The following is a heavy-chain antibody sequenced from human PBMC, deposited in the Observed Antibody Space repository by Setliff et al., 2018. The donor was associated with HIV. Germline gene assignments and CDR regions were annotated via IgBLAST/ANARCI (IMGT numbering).Heavy chain of an antibody. V-gene: IGHV4-39*07. CDR2: VNHRGTI. CDR1: GASINTINHL. D-gene: IGHD3-10*01. Sequence: SETLSLTCAVSGASINTINHLWDWIRQPPGKGLEWIGEVNHRGTINYNQSLKNRVIISVDTAKNQFSLNMISMTAADTAVYYCAREKSIPTTWFGGYYYDYWGQGTLVTVSS. J-gene: IGHJ4*02. CDR3: AREKSIPTTWFGGYYYDY.